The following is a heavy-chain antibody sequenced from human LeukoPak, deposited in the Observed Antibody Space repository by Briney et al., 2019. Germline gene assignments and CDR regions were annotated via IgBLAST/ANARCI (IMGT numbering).Heavy chain of an antibody. J-gene: IGHJ4*02. D-gene: IGHD2-2*01. Sequence: KPSETLSLTCAVYGGSFSGYYWSWIRQPPGKGLEWIGEINHSGSTNYNPSLKSRVTISVDTSKNQFSLKLSSVTAADTAVYYCARRGSAAINYWGQGTLVTVSS. V-gene: IGHV4-34*01. CDR2: INHSGST. CDR3: ARRGSAAINY. CDR1: GGSFSGYY.